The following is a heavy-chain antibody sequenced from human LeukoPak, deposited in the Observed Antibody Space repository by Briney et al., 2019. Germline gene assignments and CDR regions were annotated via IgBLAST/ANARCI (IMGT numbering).Heavy chain of an antibody. CDR1: GFTSSSYT. CDR2: ISGSNSYI. D-gene: IGHD1-1*01. CDR3: ARALTTLTYEGY. J-gene: IGHJ4*02. Sequence: GGSLRLSCAASGFTSSSYTMHWIRQAPGKGLEWVSSISGSNSYIFYADSVKGRFTVSRDNAKDSLYLQMNSLRAEDTAVYYCARALTTLTYEGYWGQGTLVTVSS. V-gene: IGHV3-21*01.